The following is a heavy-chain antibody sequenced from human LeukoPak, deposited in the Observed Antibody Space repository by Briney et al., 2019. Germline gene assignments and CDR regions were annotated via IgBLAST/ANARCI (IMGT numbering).Heavy chain of an antibody. V-gene: IGHV3-23*01. Sequence: GGSLRLSSAASGFTFSSYGMSWVRQAPGKGLEWVSAISGSGGSTYYADSVKGRFTISRDNSKNTLYLQMNSLRAEDTAVYYCAKARTYCSSTSCAFDYWGQGTLVTVSS. D-gene: IGHD2-2*01. CDR3: AKARTYCSSTSCAFDY. CDR2: ISGSGGST. J-gene: IGHJ4*02. CDR1: GFTFSSYG.